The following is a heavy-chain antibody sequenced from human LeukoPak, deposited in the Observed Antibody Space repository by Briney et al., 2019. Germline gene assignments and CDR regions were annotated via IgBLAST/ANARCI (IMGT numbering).Heavy chain of an antibody. V-gene: IGHV3-74*01. J-gene: IGHJ4*02. D-gene: IGHD4-17*01. CDR3: SRARGDYRYFDY. CDR1: GFTFSNYW. Sequence: PGGSLRLSCAVSGFTFSNYWMHWVRQSPGKGLVWVSRINMDGSITTYADSVKGRFTISRDNAKNTLYLQMNSLRAEDTAVYYCSRARGDYRYFDYWGQGTLVTVSS. CDR2: INMDGSIT.